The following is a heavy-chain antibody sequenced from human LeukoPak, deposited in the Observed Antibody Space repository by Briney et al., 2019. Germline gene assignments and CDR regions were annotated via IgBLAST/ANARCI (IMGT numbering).Heavy chain of an antibody. CDR3: TREEYGSRDL. Sequence: GGSLRLSCAASGFTFSSYAMSWVRQVPGEGLEWVASISGNSKNTYYAVSVKGRFTISRDNAKNSLYLQMNSLRTEDTAIYYCTREEYGSRDLWGQGTLVTVSS. V-gene: IGHV3-21*01. J-gene: IGHJ5*02. CDR1: GFTFSSYA. D-gene: IGHD3-10*01. CDR2: ISGNSKNT.